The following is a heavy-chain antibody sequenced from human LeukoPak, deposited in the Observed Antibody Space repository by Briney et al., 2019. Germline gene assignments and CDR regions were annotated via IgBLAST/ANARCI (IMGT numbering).Heavy chain of an antibody. CDR1: GYTFTSCG. J-gene: IGHJ3*01. V-gene: IGHV1-18*01. CDR3: ARDAPQWRNTFDF. CDR2: VSAYNGNT. Sequence: SVKVSCKASGYTFTSCGICWVRQAPGQGPEWMGWVSAYNGNTNYAQKFRGRVTMTTDTSTNTAYMELRSLRYDDTAVYYCARDAPQWRNTFDFWGQGTMITVS. D-gene: IGHD6-19*01.